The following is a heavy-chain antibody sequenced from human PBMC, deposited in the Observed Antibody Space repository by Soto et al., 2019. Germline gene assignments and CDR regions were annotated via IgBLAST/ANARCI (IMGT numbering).Heavy chain of an antibody. J-gene: IGHJ5*01. CDR2: IYWDDDK. V-gene: IGHV2-5*02. Sequence: QITLKESGPPLVKPTQTLTLTCTFSGFSLSTSGVGVGWIRQPPGKALEWLALIYWDDDKRYSPSLKSRLTITKDTSKNQVVLTMTNMDPVDTAPYYCAHYPLGKGSGTLWVDSWGQVTLVTVSS. CDR1: GFSLSTSGVG. CDR3: AHYPLGKGSGTLWVDS. D-gene: IGHD3-10*01.